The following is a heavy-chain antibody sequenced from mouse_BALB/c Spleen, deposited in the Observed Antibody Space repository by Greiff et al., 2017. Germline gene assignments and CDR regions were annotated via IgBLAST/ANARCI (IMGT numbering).Heavy chain of an antibody. J-gene: IGHJ2*01. CDR3: ARPITTVVAFDY. Sequence: VMLVESGPELVKPGASVRISCKASGYTFTSYYIHWVKQRPGQGLEWIGWIYPGNVNTKYNEKFKGKATLTADKSSSTAYMQLSSLTSEDSAVYFCARPITTVVAFDYWGQGTTLTVSS. V-gene: IGHV1S56*01. D-gene: IGHD1-1*01. CDR1: GYTFTSYY. CDR2: IYPGNVNT.